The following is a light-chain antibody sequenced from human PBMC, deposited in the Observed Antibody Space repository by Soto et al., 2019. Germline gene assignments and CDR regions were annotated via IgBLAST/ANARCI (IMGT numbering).Light chain of an antibody. J-gene: IGKJ1*01. CDR3: QQYSNWPQT. Sequence: DIAMTQSPAILSVSSGEKATLSCRASQSVSNDLAWYQQKPGQAPRLLIYGASSRATGIPARFSGSGSGTEFTLTISSLQSEDFAVYFCQQYSNWPQTFGQGTKVDIK. CDR2: GAS. V-gene: IGKV3-15*01. CDR1: QSVSND.